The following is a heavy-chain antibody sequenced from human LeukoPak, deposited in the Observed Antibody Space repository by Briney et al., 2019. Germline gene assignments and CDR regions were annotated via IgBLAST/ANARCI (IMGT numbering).Heavy chain of an antibody. V-gene: IGHV3-66*01. J-gene: IGHJ4*02. CDR2: IYSGGST. D-gene: IGHD4-23*01. Sequence: GGSLRLSCAASGFTVSSNYMSWVRQAPGKGLEWVSVIYSGGSTYYADSVKGRFTISRDNSKNTLYLQMNSLRAEDTAVYYCARDLRLYGGTAFDYWGQGTLVTVSS. CDR1: GFTVSSNY. CDR3: ARDLRLYGGTAFDY.